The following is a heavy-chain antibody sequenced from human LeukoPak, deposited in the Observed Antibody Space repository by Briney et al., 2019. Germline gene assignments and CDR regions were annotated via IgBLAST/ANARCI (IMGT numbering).Heavy chain of an antibody. J-gene: IGHJ4*02. CDR2: ISSRSSYI. CDR1: GFTFSSYS. CDR3: ARAYCGGDCYSYYFDY. Sequence: GGSLRLSCAASGFTFSSYSMNWVRQAPGKGLEWVSSISSRSSYIYYADSVKGRFTISRDNAKNSLYLQMNSLRAEDTAVYYCARAYCGGDCYSYYFDYWGQGTLVTVSS. V-gene: IGHV3-21*01. D-gene: IGHD2-21*02.